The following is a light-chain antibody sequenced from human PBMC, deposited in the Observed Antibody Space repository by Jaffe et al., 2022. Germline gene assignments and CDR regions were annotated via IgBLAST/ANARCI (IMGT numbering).Light chain of an antibody. V-gene: IGKV1-13*02. CDR1: QGVSSA. Sequence: AIQLTQSPSSLSASVGDRVTITCRASQGVSSALAWYQQKPGKAPKLLIHDASSLESGVPSRFSGSGSGTDFTLTISSLQPEDFATYYCQQFNSFPFTFGPGTKVDIK. J-gene: IGKJ3*01. CDR3: QQFNSFPFT. CDR2: DAS.